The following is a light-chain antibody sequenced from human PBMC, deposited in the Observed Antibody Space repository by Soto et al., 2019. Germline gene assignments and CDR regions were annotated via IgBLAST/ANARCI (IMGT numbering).Light chain of an antibody. CDR3: QQYGSSPGFT. V-gene: IGKV3-20*01. CDR1: QSVGSTY. CDR2: GAS. Sequence: EIVLTQSPGTLSLSPGERATLSCRASQSVGSTYLAWYQQKPGQSPRLLIYGASSRAIGVPDRFSGSGSGTDFTLTISRLEPEDFAVYYCQQYGSSPGFTFGQGTKLEIK. J-gene: IGKJ2*01.